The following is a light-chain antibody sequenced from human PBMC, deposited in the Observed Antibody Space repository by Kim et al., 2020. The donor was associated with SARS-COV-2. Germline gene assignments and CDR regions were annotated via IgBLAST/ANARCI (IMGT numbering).Light chain of an antibody. J-gene: IGKJ3*01. CDR1: QSVHSY. CDR3: QERSNWPIFT. CDR2: DAS. V-gene: IGKV3-11*01. Sequence: SPGGRATLSLRARQSVHSYVAWYQHKPGPAPRLLIYDASNRAPGIPARFSGSGSGTDFTPTIRSLEPEDFAVYYCQERSNWPIFTFGPGTKVDIK.